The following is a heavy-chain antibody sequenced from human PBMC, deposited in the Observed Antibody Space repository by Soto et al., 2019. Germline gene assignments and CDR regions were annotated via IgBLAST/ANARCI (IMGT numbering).Heavy chain of an antibody. CDR3: ARVTTVVTQVFDY. Sequence: SETLSLTCTVSGGSISSCDYYWSWIRQPPGKGLEWIGYIYYSGSTYYNPSLKSRVTISVDTSKNQFSLKLSSVTAADTAVYYCARVTTVVTQVFDYWGQATLVTVSS. D-gene: IGHD4-17*01. CDR1: GGSISSCDYY. V-gene: IGHV4-30-4*01. J-gene: IGHJ4*02. CDR2: IYYSGST.